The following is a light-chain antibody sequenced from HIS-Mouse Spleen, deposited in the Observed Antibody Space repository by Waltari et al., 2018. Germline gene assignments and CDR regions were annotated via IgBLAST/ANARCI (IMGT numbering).Light chain of an antibody. V-gene: IGLV1-47*01. CDR3: AAWDDSLSGPV. CDR2: RNN. Sequence: QSVLTQPPSASGTPGQRVTSSCSGSSPNIGSNYVYWYQQPPGTAPKLLIYRNNQRPSGVPDRFSGSKSGTSASLAISGLRSEDEADYYCAAWDDSLSGPVFGGGTKLTVL. CDR1: SPNIGSNY. J-gene: IGLJ3*02.